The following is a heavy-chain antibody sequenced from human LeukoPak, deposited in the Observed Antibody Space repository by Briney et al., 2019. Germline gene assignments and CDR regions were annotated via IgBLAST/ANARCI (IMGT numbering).Heavy chain of an antibody. CDR2: IHTSEIT. CDR3: ATNDNGGYVYYVDL. V-gene: IGHV4-61*02. CDR1: GDSISRGSYY. D-gene: IGHD4/OR15-4a*01. J-gene: IGHJ5*02. Sequence: SETLSLTCTVSGDSISRGSYYWNWIRQPAGEGLEWIGCIHTSEITKYNSSRRSQLALSVDTSMNQASLKLNSMTATDRALYFCATNDNGGYVYYVDLGGRRPLDSLSS.